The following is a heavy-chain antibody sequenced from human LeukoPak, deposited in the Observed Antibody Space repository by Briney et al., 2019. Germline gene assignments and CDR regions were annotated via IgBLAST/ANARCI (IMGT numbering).Heavy chain of an antibody. V-gene: IGHV3-23*01. CDR2: ISGSGGST. J-gene: IGHJ5*02. CDR3: AKDGVSSSWYDQWFDP. Sequence: GGSRTLCCAASGFTFRSYAMSWVRQAPGKGLEWVSAISGSGGSTYYADSVKGRFTISRDNSKNTLYLQMNSLRAEDTAVYYCAKDGVSSSWYDQWFDPWGQGTLVTVSS. D-gene: IGHD6-13*01. CDR1: GFTFRSYA.